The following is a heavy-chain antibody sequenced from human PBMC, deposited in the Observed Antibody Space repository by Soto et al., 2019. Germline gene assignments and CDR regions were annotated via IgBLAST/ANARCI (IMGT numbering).Heavy chain of an antibody. CDR3: AKRHTGLVSRGAFDI. J-gene: IGHJ3*02. V-gene: IGHV4-39*01. Sequence: SETLSLTCTVSGGSISSSSYYWGWIRQPPGKGLEWIGSIYYSGSTYYNPSLKSRVTISVDTSKNQFSLKLSSVTAADTAVYYCAKRHTGLVSRGAFDIWGQGTMVTVSS. D-gene: IGHD6-19*01. CDR1: GGSISSSSYY. CDR2: IYYSGST.